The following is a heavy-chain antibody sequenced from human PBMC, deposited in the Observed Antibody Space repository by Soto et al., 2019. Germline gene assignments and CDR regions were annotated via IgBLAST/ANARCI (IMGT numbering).Heavy chain of an antibody. J-gene: IGHJ6*02. CDR3: AKDISHYDFWSGYPVLALDYYGMDV. V-gene: IGHV3-23*01. D-gene: IGHD3-3*01. Sequence: GGSLRLSCAASGFTFSSYAMSWVRQAPGKGLEWVSAISYNGSNTYYADSVKGRFTISRDNSKNTLYLQINSLRAEDTAVYYCAKDISHYDFWSGYPVLALDYYGMDVWGQGTTVTVSS. CDR1: GFTFSSYA. CDR2: ISYNGSNT.